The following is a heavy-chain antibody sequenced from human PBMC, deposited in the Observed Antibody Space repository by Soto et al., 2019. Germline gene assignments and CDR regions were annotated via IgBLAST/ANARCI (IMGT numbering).Heavy chain of an antibody. J-gene: IGHJ6*03. CDR3: ARVRKEPWMQLWDGFDDYYYYYMDV. V-gene: IGHV4-31*03. D-gene: IGHD5-18*01. CDR2: IYYSGST. CDR1: GGSISSGGYY. Sequence: QVQLQESGPGLVKPSQTLSLTCTVSGGSISSGGYYWSWIRQHPGKGLEWIGYIYYSGSTYYNPSLKSRVTISVDTSKNQFSLKLSSVTAADTAVYYCARVRKEPWMQLWDGFDDYYYYYMDVWGKGTTVTVSS.